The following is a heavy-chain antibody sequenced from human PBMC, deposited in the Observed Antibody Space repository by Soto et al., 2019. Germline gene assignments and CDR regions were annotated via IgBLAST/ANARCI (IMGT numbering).Heavy chain of an antibody. J-gene: IGHJ6*02. CDR1: GFTFSSYW. CDR2: INSDGSST. Sequence: GGSLRLSCAASGFTFSSYWMHWVRQAPGKGLVWVSRINSDGSSTSYADSVKGRFTISRDNAKNTLYLQMNSLRAEDTALFYCARPTLEWIRNYYYYGMDVWGQGTTVTVSS. V-gene: IGHV3-74*01. D-gene: IGHD3-3*01. CDR3: ARPTLEWIRNYYYYGMDV.